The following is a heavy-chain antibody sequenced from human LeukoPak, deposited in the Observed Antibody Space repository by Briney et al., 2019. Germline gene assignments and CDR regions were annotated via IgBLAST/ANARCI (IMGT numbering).Heavy chain of an antibody. V-gene: IGHV3-9*01. CDR3: AKQYSGSYYSPLYFDY. D-gene: IGHD1-26*01. J-gene: IGHJ4*02. CDR2: INWNSGSI. CDR1: GFTLSSYS. Sequence: SLRLSCAASGFTLSSYSMKWVRQAPGKGPEWVSSINWNSGSIGYADSAKGRFTIPRDNAKNSLYLQMNSLTAEDTALYYCAKQYSGSYYSPLYFDYWGQGALVTVSS.